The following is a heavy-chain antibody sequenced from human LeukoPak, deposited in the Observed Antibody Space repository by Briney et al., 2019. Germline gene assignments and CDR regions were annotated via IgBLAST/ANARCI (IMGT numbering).Heavy chain of an antibody. CDR3: ARDLDTAMVAPPDY. V-gene: IGHV3-21*01. J-gene: IGHJ4*02. CDR2: ISSSSSYI. D-gene: IGHD5-18*01. Sequence: GGSLRLSCVASGFTFSSYSMNWVRQAPGKGLEWVSSISSSSSYIYYADSVKGRFTISRDNAKNSLYLQMNSLRAEDTAVYYCARDLDTAMVAPPDYWGQGTLVTVSS. CDR1: GFTFSSYS.